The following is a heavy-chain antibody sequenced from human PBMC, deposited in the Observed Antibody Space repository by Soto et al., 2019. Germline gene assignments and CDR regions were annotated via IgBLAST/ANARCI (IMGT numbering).Heavy chain of an antibody. D-gene: IGHD2-21*02. CDR2: VYRSGST. J-gene: IGHJ4*02. V-gene: IGHV4-4*02. Sequence: QVQLQESGPGLVEPSGTLSLTCAVSGDSFSSSNWWTWVRQPPGKGLEWIGEVYRSGSTNYSPSLKSRVTISVDKSKKQFSLKVRSVTTADTAVYYCARNGGNSDFDYWGQGTLVTVSS. CDR1: GDSFSSSNW. CDR3: ARNGGNSDFDY.